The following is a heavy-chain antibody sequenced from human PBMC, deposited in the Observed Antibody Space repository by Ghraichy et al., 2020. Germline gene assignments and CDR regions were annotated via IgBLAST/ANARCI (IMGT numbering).Heavy chain of an antibody. CDR1: GFTFSSYA. J-gene: IGHJ5*02. Sequence: GESLNISCAASGFTFSSYAMSWVRQAPGKGLEWVSAISGSGGSTYYADSVKGRFTISRDNSKNTLYLQMNSLRAEDTAVYYCAKDSDRGFLESYSWFDPWGQGTLVTVSS. CDR3: AKDSDRGFLESYSWFDP. CDR2: ISGSGGST. V-gene: IGHV3-23*01. D-gene: IGHD3-3*01.